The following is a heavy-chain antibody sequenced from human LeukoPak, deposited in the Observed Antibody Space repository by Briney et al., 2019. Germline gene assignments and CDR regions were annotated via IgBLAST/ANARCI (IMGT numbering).Heavy chain of an antibody. V-gene: IGHV4-39*01. CDR2: IYYSGST. Sequence: SETLSLTCTVSGGSISSSNYYWGWIRQPPGKGLEWIGGIYYSGSTYYNPSLKSRGTISVDTSKNQLSLKLNSVTAADTAVYYCARLQLGYCSSTSCYALFDYWGQGTLVTVSS. D-gene: IGHD2-2*01. CDR1: GGSISSSNYY. CDR3: ARLQLGYCSSTSCYALFDY. J-gene: IGHJ4*02.